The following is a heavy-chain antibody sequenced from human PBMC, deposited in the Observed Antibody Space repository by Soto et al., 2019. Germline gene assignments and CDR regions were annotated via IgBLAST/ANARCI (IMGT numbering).Heavy chain of an antibody. CDR2: IYSGGST. V-gene: IGHV3-53*01. CDR3: ATLTISGLYYYYYGMDV. J-gene: IGHJ6*02. CDR1: GFTVSSNY. Sequence: PGGSLRLSCAASGFTVSSNYMSWVRQAPGEGLEWVSIIYSGGSTYYAASVKGRFTISRDNSKNTLYLQMNSLRAEDTAVYYCATLTISGLYYYYYGMDVWGQGTSVTVSS. D-gene: IGHD3-3*01.